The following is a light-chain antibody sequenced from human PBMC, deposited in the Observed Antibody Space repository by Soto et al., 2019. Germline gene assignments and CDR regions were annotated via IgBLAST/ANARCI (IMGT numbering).Light chain of an antibody. J-gene: IGKJ3*01. CDR1: QSLISSY. V-gene: IGKV3-20*01. CDR3: KHYGSSVLT. CDR2: GAS. Sequence: EIVLTQSPGTLSLSPGEGASLSCRASQSLISSYIDWYQQKPGQAPRHLIFGASSRATGIPDRFSGSGSGTDFTLTISRLEPEDFAVYYCKHYGSSVLTFGPGTKVDIK.